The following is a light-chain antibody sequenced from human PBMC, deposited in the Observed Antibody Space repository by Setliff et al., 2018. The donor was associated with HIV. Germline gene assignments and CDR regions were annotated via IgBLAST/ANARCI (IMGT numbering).Light chain of an antibody. Sequence: QSVLPQPRSVSGSPGQSVTISCTGTSSDVGGYNYVSWYQQHPDKAPKLIIYDVSKRPSGVPDRFSGSKSGNTASLTISGLQAEDEVDYYCCSYAGTYTSLYVFGTGTKVTVL. J-gene: IGLJ1*01. CDR1: SSDVGGYNY. CDR3: CSYAGTYTSLYV. CDR2: DVS. V-gene: IGLV2-11*01.